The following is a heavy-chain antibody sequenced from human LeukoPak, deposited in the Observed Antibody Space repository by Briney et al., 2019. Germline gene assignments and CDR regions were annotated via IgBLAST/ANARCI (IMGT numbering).Heavy chain of an antibody. V-gene: IGHV4-34*01. D-gene: IGHD6-13*01. CDR2: INHSGST. Sequence: SETLSLTCAVYGGSFSGYYWSWIRQPPGKGLEWIGEINHSGSTNYNPSLKSRVTISVDTSKNQFSLKLSSVTAADTAVYYCARGNGGGSSWSGAYWGQGTLVTVSS. CDR1: GGSFSGYY. CDR3: ARGNGGGSSWSGAY. J-gene: IGHJ4*02.